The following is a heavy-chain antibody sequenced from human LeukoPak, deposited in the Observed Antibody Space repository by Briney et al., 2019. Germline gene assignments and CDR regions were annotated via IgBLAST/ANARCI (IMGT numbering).Heavy chain of an antibody. CDR1: GGSISGDNW. CDR3: AKGDRGGWLDSDS. V-gene: IGHV4-4*02. CDR2: VDHSGRT. Sequence: SGTLSLTCAVSGGSISGDNWWSWVRQAPGKGLEWIGEVDHSGRTNYNPSLKSRVTISEDKSKNQFSLIMSSVTAADTAVYYCAKGDRGGWLDSDSWGQGTLATVSS. D-gene: IGHD3-22*01. J-gene: IGHJ4*02.